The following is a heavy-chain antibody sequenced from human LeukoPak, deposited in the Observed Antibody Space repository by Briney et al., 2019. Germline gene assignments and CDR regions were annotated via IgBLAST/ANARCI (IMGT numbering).Heavy chain of an antibody. V-gene: IGHV3-48*01. Sequence: GGSLRLSCVASGFTFSNFWMSWVRQAPGKGLEWVSYISSSSSTIYYADSVKGRFTISRDNDKNSLYLQMNSLRAEDTAVYYCARVPRRVAVAGTSADYWGQGTLVTVSS. CDR2: ISSSSSTI. D-gene: IGHD6-19*01. J-gene: IGHJ4*02. CDR3: ARVPRRVAVAGTSADY. CDR1: GFTFSNFW.